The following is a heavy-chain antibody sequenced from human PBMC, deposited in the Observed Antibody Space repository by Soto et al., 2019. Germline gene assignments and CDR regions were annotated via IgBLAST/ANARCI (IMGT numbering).Heavy chain of an antibody. V-gene: IGHV3-21*01. Sequence: GGSLRLSCAASGFTFSSYSMNWVRQAPGKGLEWVSSISSSSSYIYYADSVKGRFTISRDNAKNSLYLQMNSLRAEDTAVYYCARVTPVAGNWLDPSGQGTLVTVSS. J-gene: IGHJ5*02. D-gene: IGHD6-19*01. CDR1: GFTFSSYS. CDR3: ARVTPVAGNWLDP. CDR2: ISSSSSYI.